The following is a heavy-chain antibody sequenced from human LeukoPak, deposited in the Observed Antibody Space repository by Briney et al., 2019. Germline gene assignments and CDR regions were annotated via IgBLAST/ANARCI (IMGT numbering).Heavy chain of an antibody. CDR2: ISGTGGRT. D-gene: IGHD5-18*01. CDR1: GFAFSSYA. Sequence: GGSLRLSCAASGFAFSSYAMSWVRQAPGKGLEWVSSISGTGGRTYYADSVKGRFTISRDNSKNTLDLQMNSLRADDTAVYYCARGFRHTAMFLDHWGQGNLVTVSS. J-gene: IGHJ4*02. CDR3: ARGFRHTAMFLDH. V-gene: IGHV3-23*01.